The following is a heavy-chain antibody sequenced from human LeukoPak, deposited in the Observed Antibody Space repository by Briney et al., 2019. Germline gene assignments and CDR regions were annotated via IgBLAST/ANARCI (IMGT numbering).Heavy chain of an antibody. J-gene: IGHJ4*02. CDR3: ARDVVPGTY. CDR2: ISGSGSNT. D-gene: IGHD3-10*02. Sequence: GGSLRLSYAASGFTFASYVMSWVRQAPGKGLEWVSAISGSGSNTYYADSVKGRFTISRDNSKNTMYLQMNSLRAEDTAVYYCARDVVPGTYWGQGTLVTVSS. V-gene: IGHV3-23*01. CDR1: GFTFASYV.